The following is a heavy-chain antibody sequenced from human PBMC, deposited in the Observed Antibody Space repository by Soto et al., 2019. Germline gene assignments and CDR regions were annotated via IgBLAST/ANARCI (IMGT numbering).Heavy chain of an antibody. CDR3: ARGLTTYYYYGMDV. V-gene: IGHV4-59*01. J-gene: IGHJ6*02. CDR2: IYYSGST. D-gene: IGHD3-9*01. CDR1: CGSISSYY. Sequence: SETLSLTCTVSCGSISSYYWSWIQQPPGKGLEWIGYIYYSGSTNYNPSLKSRVTISVDTSKNQFSLKLSSVTAADTAVYYCARGLTTYYYYGMDVWGQGTTVTVSS.